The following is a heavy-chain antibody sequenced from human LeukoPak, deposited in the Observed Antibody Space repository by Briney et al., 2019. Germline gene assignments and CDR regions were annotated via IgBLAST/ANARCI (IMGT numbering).Heavy chain of an antibody. CDR3: ARLRYFDWLRGDHDAFDI. V-gene: IGHV3-48*04. CDR1: GFTFSSYS. J-gene: IGHJ3*02. CDR2: VSSSSSTI. Sequence: GGSLRLSCAASGFTFSSYSMNWVRQAPGKGLEWVSYVSSSSSTIYYADSVKGRFTISRDNAKNSLYLQMNSLRAEDTAVYHCARLRYFDWLRGDHDAFDIWGQGTMVTVSS. D-gene: IGHD3-9*01.